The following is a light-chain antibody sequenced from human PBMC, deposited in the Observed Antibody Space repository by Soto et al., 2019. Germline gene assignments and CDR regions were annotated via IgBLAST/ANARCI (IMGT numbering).Light chain of an antibody. CDR2: DAS. CDR1: QRVGND. Sequence: ETVMTESPATLSVSPGQGATLSCRASQRVGNDLAWYKQRRGQAPRLLIHDASSRATGIPDRFSGSGSGTDFTLTISSLEPEDFAVYYCQQYNNWPPITFGQGTRLEIK. V-gene: IGKV3D-15*01. CDR3: QQYNNWPPIT. J-gene: IGKJ5*01.